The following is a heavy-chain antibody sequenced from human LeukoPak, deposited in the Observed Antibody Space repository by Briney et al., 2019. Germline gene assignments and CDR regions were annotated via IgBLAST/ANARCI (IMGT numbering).Heavy chain of an antibody. CDR1: GFTFSSYA. Sequence: GGSLRLSCAASGFTFSSYAMHWVRQAPGKGLEWVAVISYDGSNKYYTDSVRGRFAISRDNSKNKLYLQMNSLRAEDTAVYYCGRLKYCGGDCDRGGAFDIWGQGTMVTVSS. V-gene: IGHV3-30*09. J-gene: IGHJ3*02. D-gene: IGHD2-21*02. CDR3: GRLKYCGGDCDRGGAFDI. CDR2: ISYDGSNK.